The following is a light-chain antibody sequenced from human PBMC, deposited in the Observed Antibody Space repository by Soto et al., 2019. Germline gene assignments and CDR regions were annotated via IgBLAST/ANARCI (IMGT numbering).Light chain of an antibody. Sequence: EIVLTQSPGTLSLSPGERATLYCRASQSVSSSYLAWYQQKPGQAPRLLIYGASSRATGIPDRFSGSGSGTDFTLTISRLEPEDFAVYYCQQYGSSPRITFGQGTRLE. CDR2: GAS. CDR3: QQYGSSPRIT. V-gene: IGKV3-20*01. J-gene: IGKJ5*01. CDR1: QSVSSSY.